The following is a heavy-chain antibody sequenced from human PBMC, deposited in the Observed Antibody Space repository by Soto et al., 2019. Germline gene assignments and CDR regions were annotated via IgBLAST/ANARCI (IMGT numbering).Heavy chain of an antibody. Sequence: QVQLVESGGGVVQPGRSLRLSCAASGFTFSSYGMHWVRQAPGKGLEWVAVISYDGSNKYYADSVKGRFTISRDNSKNTLYLQMNSLRAEDTAVYYCAKDRSIFGVVIPAGYWGQGTLVTVSS. V-gene: IGHV3-30*18. J-gene: IGHJ4*02. CDR1: GFTFSSYG. CDR2: ISYDGSNK. CDR3: AKDRSIFGVVIPAGY. D-gene: IGHD3-3*01.